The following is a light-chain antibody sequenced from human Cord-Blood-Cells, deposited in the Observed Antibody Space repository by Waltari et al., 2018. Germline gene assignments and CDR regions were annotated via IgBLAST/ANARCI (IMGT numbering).Light chain of an antibody. J-gene: IGKJ2*03. V-gene: IGKV3-20*01. CDR1: QSVSSSH. CDR3: QQYGSSPS. Sequence: EIVLTQSPGTLSLSPGERATLSCRASQSVSSSHLAWYQQKPGQAPRLLIYGASTRATGIPDRFSGSGSGTDFTLTISRLEPEDVAVYYCQQYGSSPSFGQGTKLESK. CDR2: GAS.